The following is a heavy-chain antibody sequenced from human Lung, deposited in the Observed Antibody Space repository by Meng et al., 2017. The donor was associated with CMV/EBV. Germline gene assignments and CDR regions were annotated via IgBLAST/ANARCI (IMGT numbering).Heavy chain of an antibody. D-gene: IGHD2/OR15-2a*01. CDR2: VSVDGGNT. CDR1: GFSFRNYA. J-gene: IGHJ5*02. CDR3: ANGRSSGIVFTPLPEYNWFDP. Sequence: SCSASGFSFRNYAMHWVRQAPDTGLEWVAFVSVDGGNTYYGDSVKGRFTISRDNSKDTLFLQMSSLAPTDTGVYYCANGRSSGIVFTPLPEYNWFDPWXQGTXVTGSS. V-gene: IGHV3-30*18.